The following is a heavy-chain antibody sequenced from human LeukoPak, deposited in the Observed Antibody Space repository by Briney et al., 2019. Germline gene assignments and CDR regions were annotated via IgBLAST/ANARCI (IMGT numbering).Heavy chain of an antibody. J-gene: IGHJ4*02. CDR2: IYYSGST. V-gene: IGHV4-59*01. CDR1: GGSISSYY. Sequence: SETLSLTCTVSGGSISSYYWSWIRQPPGKGLEWIGYIYYSGSTNYNPSLKSRVTISVDTSKNQFSLKLSSVTAADTAVYYCARGLNYGYYLDCWGQGTLVTVSS. D-gene: IGHD4-17*01. CDR3: ARGLNYGYYLDC.